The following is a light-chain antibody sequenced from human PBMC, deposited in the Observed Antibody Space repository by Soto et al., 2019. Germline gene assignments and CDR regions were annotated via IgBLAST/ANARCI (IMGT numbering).Light chain of an antibody. CDR1: QSVSSNY. V-gene: IGKV3-20*01. J-gene: IGKJ1*01. CDR2: GAS. CDR3: QQYGSSPRA. Sequence: EIVLTQSPGTLSLSPGERATLSCRASQSVSSNYLAWYQQKPGQAPRLLIYGASSRVTGIPDRFSGSGSGTDFTLTINRLEPEDFAVSYCQQYGSSPRAFGQGTKVEIK.